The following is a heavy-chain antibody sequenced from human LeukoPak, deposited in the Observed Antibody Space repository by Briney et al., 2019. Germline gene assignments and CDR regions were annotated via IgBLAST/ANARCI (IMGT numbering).Heavy chain of an antibody. CDR2: KWYDGSNK. CDR3: ARDWGTYYYGSGSYYLSY. CDR1: GFTFSSYG. V-gene: IGHV3-33*01. D-gene: IGHD3-10*01. J-gene: IGHJ4*02. Sequence: GGSLRLSCAASGFTFSSYGVHWVRQAPGKGLEWVAVKWYDGSNKYYADSVKGRFTISRDNSKNTLYLQMNSLRAEDTAVYYCARDWGTYYYGSGSYYLSYWGQGTLVTVSS.